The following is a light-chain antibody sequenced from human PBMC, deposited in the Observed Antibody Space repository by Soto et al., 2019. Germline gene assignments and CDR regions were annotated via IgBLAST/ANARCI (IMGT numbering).Light chain of an antibody. CDR2: GAS. CDR3: QQTNSFPYA. Sequence: DIQMTQSPSSMSASVGDRLTITCRASQDISSWLAWYQQKPGKAPKLLMYGASSLQSGVPSRFSGSGSGTDFTLTITSLQPEDFATYYCQQTNSFPYAFGQGTKLEIK. J-gene: IGKJ2*01. V-gene: IGKV1-12*01. CDR1: QDISSW.